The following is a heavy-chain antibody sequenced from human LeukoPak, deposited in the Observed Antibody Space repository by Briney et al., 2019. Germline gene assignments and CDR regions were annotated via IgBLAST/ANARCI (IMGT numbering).Heavy chain of an antibody. CDR2: IHDSGTT. D-gene: IGHD1-1*01. CDR3: ARVSWFPGTSYYYMDV. J-gene: IGHJ6*03. Sequence: PSGTLSLTCAVSGGSISSSNWWSWVRQPPGKGLEWIGYIHDSGTTNYNPSLKSRVTISVDTSKNQFSLKVSSVTAADTAVYYCARVSWFPGTSYYYMDVWGKGTTVTVSS. CDR1: GGSISSSNW. V-gene: IGHV4-4*02.